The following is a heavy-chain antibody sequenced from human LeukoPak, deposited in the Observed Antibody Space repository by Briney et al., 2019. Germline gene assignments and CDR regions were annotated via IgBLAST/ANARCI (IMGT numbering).Heavy chain of an antibody. J-gene: IGHJ4*02. Sequence: GASVKVSCKASGYTFTNYDINWLRQAPGQGLEWMGWINPNSGGTNYAQKFQGRVTMTRDTSISTAYMELSRLRSDDTAVYYCARDRDSGSYYDFDYWGQGTLVTVSS. D-gene: IGHD1-26*01. CDR2: INPNSGGT. V-gene: IGHV1-2*02. CDR1: GYTFTNYD. CDR3: ARDRDSGSYYDFDY.